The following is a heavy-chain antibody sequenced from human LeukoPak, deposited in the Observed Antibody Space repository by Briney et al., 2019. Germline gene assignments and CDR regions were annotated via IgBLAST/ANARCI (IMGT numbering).Heavy chain of an antibody. Sequence: SETLSLTCSVSDGSINSYWWSWIWQPAGKGLEFIGRIYTTGMTNYNPSLKSRVSMSVDTSKNQFSLELRSVTAADTAVYFCARAGYTISSYRFDYWGQGALVTVSS. CDR3: ARAGYTISSYRFDY. CDR1: DGSINSYW. J-gene: IGHJ4*02. CDR2: IYTTGMT. D-gene: IGHD3-16*02. V-gene: IGHV4-4*07.